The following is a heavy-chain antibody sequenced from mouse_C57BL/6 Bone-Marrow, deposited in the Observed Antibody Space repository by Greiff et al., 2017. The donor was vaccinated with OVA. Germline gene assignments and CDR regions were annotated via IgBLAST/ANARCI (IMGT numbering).Heavy chain of an antibody. V-gene: IGHV1-81*01. Sequence: QVQLQQSGAELARPGASVKLSCKASGYTFTSYGISWVKQRTGQGLEWIGEIYPRSGNTYYNEKFKGKATLTADKSSSTAYMELRSLTYEDSAVYFCAREDGYYCFGCLGQSTTRTVSS. D-gene: IGHD2-3*01. CDR2: IYPRSGNT. J-gene: IGHJ2*01. CDR3: AREDGYYCFGC. CDR1: GYTFTSYG.